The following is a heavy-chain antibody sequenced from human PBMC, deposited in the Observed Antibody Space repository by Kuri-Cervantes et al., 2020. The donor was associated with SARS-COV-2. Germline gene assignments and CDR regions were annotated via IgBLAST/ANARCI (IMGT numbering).Heavy chain of an antibody. D-gene: IGHD3-10*01. J-gene: IGHJ6*03. CDR1: GGTFSSCA. Sequence: SVKVSCKASGGTFSSCAISWVRQAPGQGLEWMGGIIPIFGTANYAQKFQGRVTITTDESTSTAYMEPSSLRSEDTAVYYCAIRVEKGVGDYYYYYYMDVWGKGTTVTVSS. CDR2: IIPIFGTA. CDR3: AIRVEKGVGDYYYYYYMDV. V-gene: IGHV1-69*05.